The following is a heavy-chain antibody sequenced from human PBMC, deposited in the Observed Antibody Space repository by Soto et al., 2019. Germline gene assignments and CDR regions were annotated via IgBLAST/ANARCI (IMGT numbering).Heavy chain of an antibody. CDR2: IYYSGST. D-gene: IGHD3-10*01. CDR3: ARHGSSDYYGSGSYYSYYYYMDV. J-gene: IGHJ6*03. CDR1: GGSISSSSYY. V-gene: IGHV4-39*01. Sequence: SETLSLTCTVSGGSISSSSYYWGWIRQPPGKGLEWIGSIYYSGSTYYNTSLKSRVTISVDTSKNQFSLKLCSVTAADTAVYYCARHGSSDYYGSGSYYSYYYYMDVWGKGTTVTVSS.